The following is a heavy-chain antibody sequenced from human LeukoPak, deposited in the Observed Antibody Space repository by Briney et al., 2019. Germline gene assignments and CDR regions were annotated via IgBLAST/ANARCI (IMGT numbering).Heavy chain of an antibody. CDR3: ARGDTSWPIDY. CDR2: ITWDGGNT. V-gene: IGHV3-43*01. Sequence: GGSLRLSCAASGFTFDDYTMHWVRQAPGKGLEWVSPITWDGGNTYYADSVKGRFTISRDNSKNSLYLQMNSLRTEDTALYYCARGDTSWPIDYWGQGTLVTVSS. D-gene: IGHD2-2*01. J-gene: IGHJ4*02. CDR1: GFTFDDYT.